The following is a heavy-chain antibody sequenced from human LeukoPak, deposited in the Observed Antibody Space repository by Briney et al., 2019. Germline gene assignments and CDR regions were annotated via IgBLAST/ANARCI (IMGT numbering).Heavy chain of an antibody. CDR1: GFTFSSNY. Sequence: GGSLRLSCVASGFTFSSNYMSWVRQAPGRGLEWVSVIYSGGSTYYADSVKGRFTISRDNSKNTLYLQMNSLRAEDTAVYYCASGSGSYRTPYYYMDVWGTGTTVTVSS. V-gene: IGHV3-53*01. CDR3: ASGSGSYRTPYYYMDV. D-gene: IGHD3-10*01. CDR2: IYSGGST. J-gene: IGHJ6*03.